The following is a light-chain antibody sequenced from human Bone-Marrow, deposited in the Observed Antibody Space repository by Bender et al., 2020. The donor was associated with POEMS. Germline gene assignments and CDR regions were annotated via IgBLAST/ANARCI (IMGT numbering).Light chain of an antibody. CDR3: QAWDTSTAV. J-gene: IGLJ3*02. CDR2: EDN. CDR1: KLGDKY. V-gene: IGLV3-1*01. Sequence: SYDLTQPPSVSVSPGQTASITCSGDKLGDKYVCWYQQRPGQSPVLVMYEDNKRPSGIPERFSGSNSGNTATLIISGAQGIDEADYYCQAWDTSTAVFGGGTKLTVL.